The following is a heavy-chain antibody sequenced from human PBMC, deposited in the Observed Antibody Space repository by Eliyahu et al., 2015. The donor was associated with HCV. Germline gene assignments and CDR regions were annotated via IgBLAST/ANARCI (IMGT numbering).Heavy chain of an antibody. CDR1: GFNFSSYG. D-gene: IGHD6-19*01. J-gene: IGHJ4*02. V-gene: IGHV3-33*01. Sequence: QVQLVESGGGVVQPGRSXRLSCAAXGFNFSSYGMHWVRQAPAKGLEWVAVIWYDGNYKYYADSVKGRFTISRDNSNNTLYLQMNSLRAEDTAVYYCARDMEQWLVGYFDYWGQGSLVTVSS. CDR2: IWYDGNYK. CDR3: ARDMEQWLVGYFDY.